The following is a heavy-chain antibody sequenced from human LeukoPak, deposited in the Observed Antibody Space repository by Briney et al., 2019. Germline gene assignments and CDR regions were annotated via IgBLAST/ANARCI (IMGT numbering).Heavy chain of an antibody. D-gene: IGHD4-17*01. CDR3: ARGVGDYRHYYHYMDV. J-gene: IGHJ6*03. V-gene: IGHV4-59*01. CDR2: IYYSGST. Sequence: SETLSLTCTVSGGSISSYYWSWIRQPPGKGLEWIGYIYYSGSTNYNPSLKSRVTISVDTSKNQFSLKLSSVTAADTAVYYCARGVGDYRHYYHYMDVWGKGTTVTVSS. CDR1: GGSISSYY.